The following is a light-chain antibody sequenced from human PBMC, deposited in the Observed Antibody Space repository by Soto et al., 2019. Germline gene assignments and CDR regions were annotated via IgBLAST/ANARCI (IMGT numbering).Light chain of an antibody. V-gene: IGLV1-40*01. CDR2: GNS. CDR3: QSYDSSLSAYVV. CDR1: SSNIGAGYD. Sequence: QSVLTQPPSVSGAPGQRVTISCTGSSSNIGAGYDVHWYQQLPGTAPKLLIYGNSNRPSGVPDRFYGSKSGTSASLAITGLQAEDEADYYCQSYDSSLSAYVVFGGGTQLTVL. J-gene: IGLJ2*01.